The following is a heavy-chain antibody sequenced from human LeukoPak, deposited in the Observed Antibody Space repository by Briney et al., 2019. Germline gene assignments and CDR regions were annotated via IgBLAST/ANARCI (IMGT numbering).Heavy chain of an antibody. Sequence: GGSLRLSCAASGFTFSSYAMHWARQAPGKGLEYVSAISSNGGSTYYANSVKGRFTISRDNSKNTLHLQMGSLRAEDMAVYYCARVSSGYFDYWGQGTLVTVSS. CDR1: GFTFSSYA. CDR3: ARVSSGYFDY. J-gene: IGHJ4*02. D-gene: IGHD3-22*01. V-gene: IGHV3-64*01. CDR2: ISSNGGST.